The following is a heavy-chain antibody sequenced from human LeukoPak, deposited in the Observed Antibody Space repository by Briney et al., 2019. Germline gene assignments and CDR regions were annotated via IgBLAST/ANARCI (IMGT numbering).Heavy chain of an antibody. CDR3: AREERYCSGGSCYRNAFDI. D-gene: IGHD2-15*01. Sequence: GRSLRLSCAASGFTFDDYAMHWVRQAPGKGLEWVSGISWNSGSIVYADSVKGRFTISRDNAKNSLYLQMNSLRAEDTAVYYCAREERYCSGGSCYRNAFDIWGQGTMVAVSS. CDR2: ISWNSGSI. CDR1: GFTFDDYA. V-gene: IGHV3-9*01. J-gene: IGHJ3*02.